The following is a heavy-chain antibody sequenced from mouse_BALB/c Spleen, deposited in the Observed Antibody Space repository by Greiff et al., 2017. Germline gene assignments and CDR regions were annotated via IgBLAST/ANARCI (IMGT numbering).Heavy chain of an antibody. CDR2: INSNGGST. J-gene: IGHJ4*01. CDR1: GFTFSSYG. D-gene: IGHD2-1*01. V-gene: IGHV5-6-3*01. Sequence: DVMLVESGGGLVQPGGSLKLSCAASGFTFSSYGMSWVRQTPDKRLELVATINSNGGSTYYPDSVKGRFTISRDNAKNTLYLQMSSLKSEDTAMYYCASGYGNSYAMDYWGQGTSVTVSS. CDR3: ASGYGNSYAMDY.